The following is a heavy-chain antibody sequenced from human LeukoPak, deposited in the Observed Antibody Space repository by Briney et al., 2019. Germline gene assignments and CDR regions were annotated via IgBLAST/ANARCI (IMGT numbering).Heavy chain of an antibody. CDR2: INRDGSSI. CDR3: ARIDGPTVYTYYMDL. CDR1: GFTFRGYW. V-gene: IGHV3-74*01. J-gene: IGHJ6*03. D-gene: IGHD3-16*01. Sequence: GGPLRLSCAASGFTFRGYWMHWLRQAPGKALVGVAHINRDGSSISYADSVKGRFTISRDDAKNTLYLQMSSLRAEDTAVYYCARIDGPTVYTYYMDLWGKGTTVTVAS.